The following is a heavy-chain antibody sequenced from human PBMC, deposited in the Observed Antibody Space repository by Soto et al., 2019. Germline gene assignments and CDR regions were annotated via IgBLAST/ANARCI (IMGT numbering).Heavy chain of an antibody. CDR3: AHSPAPRVYFQH. V-gene: IGHV2-5*02. D-gene: IGHD3-10*01. J-gene: IGHJ1*01. CDR2: IYWDDGK. Sequence: SGPTLVNPTPPLAVTCVFSGFSLNTGGGTVGWMSQPPGRALEWVALIYWDDGKRYSPSLKSRLTITKETSRNQVVLTMTNVDPEDTATYFCAHSPAPRVYFQHWGEGTLVTVSS. CDR1: GFSLNTGGGT.